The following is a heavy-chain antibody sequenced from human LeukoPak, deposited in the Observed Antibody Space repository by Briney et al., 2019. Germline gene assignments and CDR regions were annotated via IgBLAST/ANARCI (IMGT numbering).Heavy chain of an antibody. CDR2: IYYSGST. V-gene: IGHV4-39*01. D-gene: IGHD6-13*01. J-gene: IGHJ4*02. Sequence: PSETLSLTCTVSGGSISSSSYYWGWIRQPPGKGLEWIGSIYYSGSTYYNPSLKSRVTISVDTSKNQFSLKLSSVTAADTAVYYCARLEGIAAAGYWGQGILVTVSS. CDR1: GGSISSSSYY. CDR3: ARLEGIAAAGY.